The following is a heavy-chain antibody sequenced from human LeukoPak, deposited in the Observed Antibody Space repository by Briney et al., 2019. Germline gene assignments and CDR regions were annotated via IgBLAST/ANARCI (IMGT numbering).Heavy chain of an antibody. CDR1: GGSIGSYY. CDR3: ARQTSYYYVDI. V-gene: IGHV4-59*08. Sequence: PSETLSLTCTVSGGSIGSYYWSWIRQPPGKGLEWIGYIYYSGSTNYNPSLKSRVTRSVDTSKNQFSLKLSSVTAADTAVYYCARQTSYYYVDIWGQGTMVTVSS. D-gene: IGHD3-10*01. CDR2: IYYSGST. J-gene: IGHJ3*02.